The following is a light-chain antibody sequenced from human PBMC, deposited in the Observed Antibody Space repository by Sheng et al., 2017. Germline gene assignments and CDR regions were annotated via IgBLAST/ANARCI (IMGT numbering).Light chain of an antibody. CDR1: QSVANNL. Sequence: IVLTQSPGTLSLSPGETATLSCRASQSVANNLLAWYQQKPGQAPRLLIYTASNRATGFPDRFSGSGSGTDFTLTISRLEPQDFAMYYCQQYATSTRTFGQGTKLEIK. CDR3: QQYATSTRT. CDR2: TAS. J-gene: IGKJ2*01. V-gene: IGKV3-20*01.